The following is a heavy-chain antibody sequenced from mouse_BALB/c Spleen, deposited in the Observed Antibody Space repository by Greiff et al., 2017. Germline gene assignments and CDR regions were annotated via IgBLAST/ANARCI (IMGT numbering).Heavy chain of an antibody. CDR3: ARDYYGNSYAMDY. J-gene: IGHJ4*01. Sequence: EVHLVESGGDLVKPGGSLKLSCAASGFTFSSYGMSWVRQTPDKRLEWVATISSGGSYTYYPDSVKGRFTISRDNAKNTLYLQMSSLKSEDTAMYYCARDYYGNSYAMDYWGQGTSVTVSS. CDR2: ISSGGSYT. CDR1: GFTFSSYG. D-gene: IGHD2-1*01. V-gene: IGHV5-6*01.